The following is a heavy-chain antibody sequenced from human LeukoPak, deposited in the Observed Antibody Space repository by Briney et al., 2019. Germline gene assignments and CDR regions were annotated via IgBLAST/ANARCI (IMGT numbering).Heavy chain of an antibody. Sequence: PGGSLRLSCAASGFIFSSYAVSWVRQAPGKGLEWVSGISDGGSRTYYADSVKGRFTISRDDSKNTLYLQMNSLRAEDTAVYYCAKVQLGIGVDYWGQGTLVTVSS. CDR1: GFIFSSYA. J-gene: IGHJ4*02. V-gene: IGHV3-23*01. D-gene: IGHD7-27*01. CDR2: ISDGGSRT. CDR3: AKVQLGIGVDY.